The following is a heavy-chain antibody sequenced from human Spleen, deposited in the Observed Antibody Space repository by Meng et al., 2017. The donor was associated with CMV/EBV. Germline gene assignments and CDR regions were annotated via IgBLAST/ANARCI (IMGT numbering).Heavy chain of an antibody. CDR3: ARDRTGDCSSTSCYNFYYYYGMDV. CDR1: GYSFTSFG. J-gene: IGHJ6*02. V-gene: IGHV1-18*01. D-gene: IGHD2-2*02. Sequence: ASVKVSCKASGYSFTSFGFSWVRQAPGQGLEWMGWISAYNGNTKFAQKFQGRVTMTTDTSTSTAYMELRSLTSDDTAVYYCARDRTGDCSSTSCYNFYYYYGMDVWGQGTTVTVSS. CDR2: ISAYNGNT.